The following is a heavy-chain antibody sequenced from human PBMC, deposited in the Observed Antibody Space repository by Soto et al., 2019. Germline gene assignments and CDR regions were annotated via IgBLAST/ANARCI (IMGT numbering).Heavy chain of an antibody. D-gene: IGHD1-7*01. Sequence: GASVKVSCKASGGTFSSYAISWVRQAPGQGLEWMGGIIPIFGTANYAQKFQGRVTITADESTSTAYMELSSLRSEDTAVYYCAREDRTGTTRDQRPNPWGQGTLVTVSS. CDR2: IIPIFGTA. J-gene: IGHJ5*02. CDR1: GGTFSSYA. CDR3: AREDRTGTTRDQRPNP. V-gene: IGHV1-69*13.